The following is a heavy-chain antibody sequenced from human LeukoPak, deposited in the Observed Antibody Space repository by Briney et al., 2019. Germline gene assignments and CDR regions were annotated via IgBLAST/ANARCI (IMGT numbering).Heavy chain of an antibody. Sequence: GGSLRLSCSASGFPFSSYAMHWVRQAPGKGLEYVSAISDSGGSTYYADSVKGRFTISRDNSKNTLYLQMSSLRAEDTAVYFCVRGCSFGPYGMDVWGQGTTVTVSS. J-gene: IGHJ6*02. CDR2: ISDSGGST. CDR1: GFPFSSYA. CDR3: VRGCSFGPYGMDV. V-gene: IGHV3-64D*09. D-gene: IGHD2-8*01.